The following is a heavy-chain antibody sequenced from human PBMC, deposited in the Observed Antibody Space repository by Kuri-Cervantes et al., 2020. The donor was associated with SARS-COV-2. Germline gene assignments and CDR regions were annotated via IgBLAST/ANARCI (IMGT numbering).Heavy chain of an antibody. V-gene: IGHV1-46*01. D-gene: IGHD4-11*01. J-gene: IGHJ4*02. CDR2: INPSGGST. Sequence: ASVKVSCKASGYTFTSYYMRRVRQAPGQGLEWMGIINPSGGSTSYAQKFQGRVTMTRDTSTSTVYMELSSLRSEDTAVYYCARGSAGGRYSNYVLDYWGQGTLVTVSS. CDR1: GYTFTSYY. CDR3: ARGSAGGRYSNYVLDY.